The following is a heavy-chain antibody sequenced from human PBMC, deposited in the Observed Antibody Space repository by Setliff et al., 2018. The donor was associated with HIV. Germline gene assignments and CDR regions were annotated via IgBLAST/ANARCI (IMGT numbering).Heavy chain of an antibody. CDR3: ARDPNTGWYYLDF. D-gene: IGHD6-19*01. V-gene: IGHV4-39*07. Sequence: SETLSLTCTVSGGSIRTGAYYWGWIRQPPGKGLEWIGSIYYDGRTFYNPSLKSRVTISVDSSGNQFSLTLTSVTAADTAVYYCARDPNTGWYYLDFWGPGALVTVSS. CDR1: GGSIRTGAYY. CDR2: IYYDGRT. J-gene: IGHJ4*02.